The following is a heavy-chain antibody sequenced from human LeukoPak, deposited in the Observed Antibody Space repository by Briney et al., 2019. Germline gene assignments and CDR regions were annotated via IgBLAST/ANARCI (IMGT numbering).Heavy chain of an antibody. J-gene: IGHJ6*02. CDR2: IKSNTDGGTT. CDR1: GFTLTNAW. D-gene: IGHD4-17*01. CDR3: TTMTAVYYYGMDV. V-gene: IGHV3-15*01. Sequence: GGSLRLSYAASGFTLTNAWVSWVRQAPGKGLEGVGRIKSNTDGGTTDYAAPVKGRFTISRDDSKNTLYLQMNSLKTEDTAVYYCTTMTAVYYYGMDVWGQGTTVTVSS.